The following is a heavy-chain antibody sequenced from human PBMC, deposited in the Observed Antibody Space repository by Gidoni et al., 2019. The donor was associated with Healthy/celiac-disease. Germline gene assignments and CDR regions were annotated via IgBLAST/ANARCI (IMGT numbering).Heavy chain of an antibody. D-gene: IGHD4-17*01. V-gene: IGHV3-48*03. J-gene: IGHJ5*02. CDR3: ARGAGDYGGGSWFDP. Sequence: EVQLVESGGGLVQPGGSLRLSCEASGFPFSRYEMNWVRQAPGKGLEWVSYISSSGSTIYYADSVKGRFTISRDNAKNSLYLQMNSLRAEDTAVYYCARGAGDYGGGSWFDPWGQGTLVTVSS. CDR1: GFPFSRYE. CDR2: ISSSGSTI.